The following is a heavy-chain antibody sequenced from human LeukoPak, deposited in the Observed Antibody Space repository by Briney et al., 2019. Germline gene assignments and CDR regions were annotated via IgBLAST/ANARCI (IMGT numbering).Heavy chain of an antibody. CDR1: GGTFSSYA. CDR3: ARGSGTTSWYYYYMDV. D-gene: IGHD1-7*01. Sequence: SVKVSCKASGGTFSSYAISWVRQAPGQRLEWMGGIIPIFGTANYAQKFQRRVTITTDESTSTAYMELSSLRSEDTAVYYCARGSGTTSWYYYYMDVWGKGTTVTVSS. CDR2: IIPIFGTA. J-gene: IGHJ6*03. V-gene: IGHV1-69*05.